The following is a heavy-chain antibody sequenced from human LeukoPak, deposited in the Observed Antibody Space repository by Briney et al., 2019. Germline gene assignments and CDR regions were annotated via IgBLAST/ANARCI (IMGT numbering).Heavy chain of an antibody. Sequence: ASVKVSGKASGYTFTRFYMHWVRQAPGQGLEWMGIINPSGGSTSYAQKFQGRVTMTRDTSTSTVYMELSSLRSEDTAVYYCAIGPDYYESSGYYYPLLKDWGQGTLVTVSS. J-gene: IGHJ4*02. CDR2: INPSGGST. D-gene: IGHD3-22*01. CDR3: AIGPDYYESSGYYYPLLKD. V-gene: IGHV1-46*01. CDR1: GYTFTRFY.